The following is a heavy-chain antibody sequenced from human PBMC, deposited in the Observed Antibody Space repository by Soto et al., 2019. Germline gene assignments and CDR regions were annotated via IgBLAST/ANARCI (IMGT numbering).Heavy chain of an antibody. J-gene: IGHJ6*02. V-gene: IGHV5-51*01. CDR2: INPTDSDT. Sequence: GESLKISCKGSGYSFTTYWIAWVRQMPGKGLEWMGIINPTDSDTKYSPSFQGQVTISADQPISTAYLQWSSLKASDTAMYYCARHEQYYFHSYGMDVWGQGTTVTVSS. CDR1: GYSFTTYW. CDR3: ARHEQYYFHSYGMDV.